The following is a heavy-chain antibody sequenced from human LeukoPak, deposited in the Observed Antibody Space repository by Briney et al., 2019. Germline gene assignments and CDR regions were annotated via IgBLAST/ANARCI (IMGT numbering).Heavy chain of an antibody. CDR3: AKDSDGDYIDY. CDR1: GFTFSSYG. CDR2: ISYDGGYT. J-gene: IGHJ4*02. D-gene: IGHD4-17*01. Sequence: GGSLRLSCAASGFTFSSYGIHWVRQAPGKGPEWVAVISYDGGYTYYADSVKGRFTISRDNSKNTLYLQMNSLRAEDTAVYYCAKDSDGDYIDYWGQGTLVTVSS. V-gene: IGHV3-30*18.